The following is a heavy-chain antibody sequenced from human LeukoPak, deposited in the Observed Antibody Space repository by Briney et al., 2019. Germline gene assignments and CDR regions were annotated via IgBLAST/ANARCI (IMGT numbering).Heavy chain of an antibody. D-gene: IGHD5-12*01. CDR1: GYSMSSGYY. V-gene: IGHV4-38-2*02. Sequence: PSETLSLTCTVSGYSMSSGYYWGWIRQPPERGLEWIGSMYHTGSTYYNPSLKSRVTISVDTSKNQFSLKLSSVTAADTAVYYCARERSRGYSGYGEGYYFDYWGQGTLVTVSS. CDR3: ARERSRGYSGYGEGYYFDY. J-gene: IGHJ4*02. CDR2: MYHTGST.